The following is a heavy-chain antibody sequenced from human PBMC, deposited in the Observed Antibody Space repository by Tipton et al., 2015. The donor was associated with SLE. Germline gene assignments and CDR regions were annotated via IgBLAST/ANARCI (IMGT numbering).Heavy chain of an antibody. V-gene: IGHV3-30*04. D-gene: IGHD1-26*01. CDR1: GFTFSIYA. CDR3: AASLVGAIDY. J-gene: IGHJ4*02. Sequence: RSLRLSCAASGFTFSIYAMHWVRQAPGKGLEWVAVISYDGSNKYYADSVKGRFTISRDNSKNTLFLQMNSLRAEDTAVYYCAASLVGAIDYWGQVTLVTVSS. CDR2: ISYDGSNK.